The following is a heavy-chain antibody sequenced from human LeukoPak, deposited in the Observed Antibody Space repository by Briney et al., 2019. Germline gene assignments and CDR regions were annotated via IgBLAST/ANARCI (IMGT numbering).Heavy chain of an antibody. J-gene: IGHJ4*02. D-gene: IGHD1-26*01. V-gene: IGHV4-39*01. CDR2: IYYSGST. CDR3: ARTDSVGSGSGDAY. CDR1: GGSISSSSYY. Sequence: PSETLSLTCTVSGGSISSSSYYWGRIRQPPRKGLEWIGSIYYSGSTYYNPSLKSRVTISVDTSKNQFSLKLSSVTAADTAVYYCARTDSVGSGSGDAYWGQGTLVTVSS.